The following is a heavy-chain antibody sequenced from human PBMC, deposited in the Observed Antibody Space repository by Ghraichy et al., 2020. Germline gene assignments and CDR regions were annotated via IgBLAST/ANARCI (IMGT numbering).Heavy chain of an antibody. Sequence: GGSLRLSCAASGFTFSSYAMSWVRQAPGKGLEWVSAISGSGGSTYYADSVKGRFTISRDNSKNTLYLQMNSLRAEDTAVYYCATAGCSSTSCYRYYYYMDVWGKGTTVTVSS. V-gene: IGHV3-23*01. D-gene: IGHD2-2*01. CDR1: GFTFSSYA. CDR3: ATAGCSSTSCYRYYYYMDV. J-gene: IGHJ6*03. CDR2: ISGSGGST.